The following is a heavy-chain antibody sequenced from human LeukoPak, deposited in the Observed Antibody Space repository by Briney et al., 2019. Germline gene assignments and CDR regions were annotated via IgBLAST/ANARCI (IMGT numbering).Heavy chain of an antibody. Sequence: PGGSLRLSCAASGLTFSSHWMHWVRQAPGKGLVWVSRITNDGSSTTYADSVKGRFTISRDNAKNMLYLQVNSLRAEDTAVYYCARAEDCSSTSCPRAFDIWGQGTMVTVSS. J-gene: IGHJ3*02. CDR2: ITNDGSST. D-gene: IGHD2-2*01. CDR1: GLTFSSHW. V-gene: IGHV3-74*01. CDR3: ARAEDCSSTSCPRAFDI.